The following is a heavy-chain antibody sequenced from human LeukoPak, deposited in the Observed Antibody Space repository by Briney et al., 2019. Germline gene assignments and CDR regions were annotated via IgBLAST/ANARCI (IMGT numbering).Heavy chain of an antibody. CDR2: ISDTGKT. V-gene: IGHV4-59*01. Sequence: SGTLSLPCSVSGASLRSYYWGWLRPSPGKGLEWIGYISDTGKTDSNPSLKSRVTISLGTSKTQFSLRLRSVTAADSAVYYCATGYYEPFATWGPGILVTVSS. CDR3: ATGYYEPFAT. J-gene: IGHJ5*02. CDR1: GASLRSYY. D-gene: IGHD1-26*01.